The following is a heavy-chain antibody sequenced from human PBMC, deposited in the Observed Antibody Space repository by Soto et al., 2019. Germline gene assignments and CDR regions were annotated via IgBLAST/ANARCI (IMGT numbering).Heavy chain of an antibody. CDR2: IYHSGST. D-gene: IGHD4-17*01. J-gene: IGHJ5*02. V-gene: IGHV4-38-2*01. CDR1: GYSISSGYY. Sequence: PSETLSLTCAVSGYSISSGYYWGWIRQTPGKGLEWIASIYHSGSTYYNPSLKSRVTISVDTSKNQFSLKLTSVTVADTAVYYCARGAATVTPGWFDPWGQGIMVTVPS. CDR3: ARGAATVTPGWFDP.